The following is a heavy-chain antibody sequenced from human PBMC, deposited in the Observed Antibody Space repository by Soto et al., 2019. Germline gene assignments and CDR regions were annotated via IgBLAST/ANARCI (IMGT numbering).Heavy chain of an antibody. D-gene: IGHD5-12*01. V-gene: IGHV1-69*12. CDR1: GGTFSSYA. CDR3: ARENPIQGYDYYYYYGMDV. Sequence: QVQLVQSGAEVKKPGSSVKVSCKASGGTFSSYAISWVRQAPGQGLEWMGGIIPIFGTANYAQKFQGRVTITADESTSTAYMELSSLRSEETAVYYCARENPIQGYDYYYYYGMDVWGQGTTVTVSS. CDR2: IIPIFGTA. J-gene: IGHJ6*02.